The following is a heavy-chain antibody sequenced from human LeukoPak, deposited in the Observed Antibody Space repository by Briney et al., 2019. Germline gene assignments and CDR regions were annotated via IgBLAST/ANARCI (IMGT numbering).Heavy chain of an antibody. Sequence: ASVKVSCKASGYTFTGYCMHWVRQAPGQGLEWMGWINPNSGGTNYAQKFQGRVTMTRDTSISTAYMELSRLRSDDTAVYYCARSPAMTVYDSSGYYLDYWGQGTLVTVSS. CDR1: GYTFTGYC. CDR3: ARSPAMTVYDSSGYYLDY. V-gene: IGHV1-2*02. D-gene: IGHD3-22*01. J-gene: IGHJ4*02. CDR2: INPNSGGT.